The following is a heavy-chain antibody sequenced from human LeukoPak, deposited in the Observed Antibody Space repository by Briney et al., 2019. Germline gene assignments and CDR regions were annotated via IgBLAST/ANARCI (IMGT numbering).Heavy chain of an antibody. D-gene: IGHD1-14*01. V-gene: IGHV3-21*01. J-gene: IGHJ1*01. Sequence: PGGSLRLSCAASGFTFSSYSMNWVRQAPGKGLEWVSSISSSSSYIYYADSVKGRFTISRDNAKNSLYLQMNSLRAEDTAVYYCARGTVRGEYFQHWGQGTLVTVSS. CDR1: GFTFSSYS. CDR2: ISSSSSYI. CDR3: ARGTVRGEYFQH.